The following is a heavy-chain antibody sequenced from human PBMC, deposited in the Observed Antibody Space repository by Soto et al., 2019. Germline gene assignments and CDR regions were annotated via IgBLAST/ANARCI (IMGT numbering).Heavy chain of an antibody. CDR1: GGSISSGGYY. CDR2: IYYSGST. CDR3: ARANVDTAMGPDY. V-gene: IGHV4-31*03. J-gene: IGHJ4*02. Sequence: SETLSLTCTVSGGSISSGGYYWSWIRQHPGKGLEWIGYIYYSGSTYYNPSLKSRVTISVDTSENQFSLKLSSVTAADTAVYYCARANVDTAMGPDYWGQGTLVTVSS. D-gene: IGHD5-18*01.